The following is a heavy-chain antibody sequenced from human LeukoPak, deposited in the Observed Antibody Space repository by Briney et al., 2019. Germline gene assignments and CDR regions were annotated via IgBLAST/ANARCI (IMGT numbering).Heavy chain of an antibody. CDR3: ARDIAARPWAFDY. V-gene: IGHV1-69*05. D-gene: IGHD6-6*01. J-gene: IGHJ4*02. Sequence: SVKVSCKASGGTFSSYAISWVRQAPGQGLECMGGIIPIFGTANYAQKVQGRVTITTDESTSTAYMELSSLRSEDTAVYYCARDIAARPWAFDYWGQGTLVTVSS. CDR1: GGTFSSYA. CDR2: IIPIFGTA.